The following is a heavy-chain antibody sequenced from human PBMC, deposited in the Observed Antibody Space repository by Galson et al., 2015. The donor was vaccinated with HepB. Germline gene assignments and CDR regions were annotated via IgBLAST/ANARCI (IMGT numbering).Heavy chain of an antibody. Sequence: SLRLSCAASGFIFSNYGMHWVRQAPGKGLEWMTLISSDGSNTAYADSVKGRFTISRGNSENTLFLQMNSLNTEDTAMYYCAKGPSGDKIDYWGQGTLVTVSS. D-gene: IGHD1-26*01. CDR1: GFIFSNYG. V-gene: IGHV3-30*18. CDR3: AKGPSGDKIDY. CDR2: ISSDGSNT. J-gene: IGHJ4*02.